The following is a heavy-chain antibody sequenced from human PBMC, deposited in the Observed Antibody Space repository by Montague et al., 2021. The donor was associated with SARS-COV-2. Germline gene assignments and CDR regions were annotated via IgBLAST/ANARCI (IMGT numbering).Heavy chain of an antibody. V-gene: IGHV4-39*01. CDR1: GGSISSSSYY. CDR3: ARFPATYYYDSKAAPATPDAFDI. D-gene: IGHD3-22*01. Sequence: SETLSLTCTVSGGSISSSSYYWGWIRQPPGKGLVWIGSISYSGSTYYNPALKSPVTTSVATSKNQFSLKLISVTAAATAVYYCARFPATYYYDSKAAPATPDAFDIWGQGTMVIVSS. CDR2: ISYSGST. J-gene: IGHJ3*02.